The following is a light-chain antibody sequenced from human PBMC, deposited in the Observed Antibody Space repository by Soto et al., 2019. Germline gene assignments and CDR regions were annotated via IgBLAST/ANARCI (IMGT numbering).Light chain of an antibody. CDR1: QGISSY. Sequence: LTQSPSSLSASVGDRVTITCRASQGISSYLAWYQQKPGQAPRLLIYGASTRATGIPDRFSGSGSGTDFTLTISRLEPEDFAGYYCQQYGRTSWTFGQGTKVEI. V-gene: IGKV3-20*01. J-gene: IGKJ1*01. CDR3: QQYGRTSWT. CDR2: GAS.